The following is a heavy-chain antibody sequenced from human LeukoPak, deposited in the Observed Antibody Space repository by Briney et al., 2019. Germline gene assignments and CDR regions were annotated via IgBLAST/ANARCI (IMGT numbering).Heavy chain of an antibody. V-gene: IGHV4-39*02. CDR1: GGSISSSSYY. J-gene: IGHJ4*02. Sequence: SETLSLTCTVSGGSISSSSYYWGWIRQPPGQGLEWIGRISYSGNTYYSPSLKSRVTMSVDTSKNHFSLRLTSVTAADTAVYYCARDFGSGSYYNPLYFDYWGQGTLVTVSS. D-gene: IGHD3-10*01. CDR3: ARDFGSGSYYNPLYFDY. CDR2: ISYSGNT.